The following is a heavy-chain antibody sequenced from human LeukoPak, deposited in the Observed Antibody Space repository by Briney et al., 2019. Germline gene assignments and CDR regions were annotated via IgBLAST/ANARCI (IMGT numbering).Heavy chain of an antibody. CDR3: AKRGCSSTNCYGKIRTGRNFDY. Sequence: GGSLRLSCAASGFTFSSYAMSWVRQAPGKGLEWVSAISGSGGSTFYADSVKGRFTISRDSSKNTLYLQMDSLRAEDTAVYYCAKRGCSSTNCYGKIRTGRNFDYWGQGTLVTVSS. CDR2: ISGSGGST. J-gene: IGHJ4*02. D-gene: IGHD2-2*01. V-gene: IGHV3-23*01. CDR1: GFTFSSYA.